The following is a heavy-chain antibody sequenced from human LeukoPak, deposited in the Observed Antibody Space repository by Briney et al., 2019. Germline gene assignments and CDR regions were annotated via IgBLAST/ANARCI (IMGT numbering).Heavy chain of an antibody. D-gene: IGHD4-17*01. CDR2: IYHSGST. V-gene: IGHV4-30-2*01. CDR1: GGSISSGGYS. J-gene: IGHJ4*02. CDR3: ARVSHTTVTPGFDY. Sequence: SQTLSLTCDVSGGSISSGGYSWSWIRQPPGKGLEWLGYIYHSGSTYYNPSLKSRVTISVARSKNQFSLKLSSVTAADTAVYYCARVSHTTVTPGFDYWGQGTLVTVSS.